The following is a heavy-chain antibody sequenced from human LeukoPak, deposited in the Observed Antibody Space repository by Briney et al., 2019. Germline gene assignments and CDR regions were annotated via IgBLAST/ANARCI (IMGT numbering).Heavy chain of an antibody. V-gene: IGHV3-23*01. CDR3: AKDLSPESNRLSPFDY. CDR1: GFTFSSYA. J-gene: IGHJ4*02. CDR2: ITNSGGTT. D-gene: IGHD3-16*02. Sequence: GGSLRLSCAASGFTFSSYAMSWVRQAPGKGLEWVSAITNSGGTTYYADSVKGRFTISRDNSKNTLDLQMNSLRAEDTAIFYCAKDLSPESNRLSPFDYWGQGTLVTVSS.